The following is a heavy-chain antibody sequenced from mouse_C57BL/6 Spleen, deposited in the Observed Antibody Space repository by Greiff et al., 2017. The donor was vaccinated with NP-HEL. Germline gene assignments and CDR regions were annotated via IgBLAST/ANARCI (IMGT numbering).Heavy chain of an antibody. D-gene: IGHD2-12*01. CDR3: ARSLQGDY. CDR2: INPGSGGT. Sequence: VQLQQSGAELVRPGTSVKVSCKASGYAFTNYLIEWVKQRPGQGLEWIGVINPGSGGTNYNEKFKGKATLTADKSSSTAYMQLSSLTSEDSAVYFCARSLQGDYWGQGTSVTVSS. CDR1: GYAFTNYL. V-gene: IGHV1-54*01. J-gene: IGHJ4*01.